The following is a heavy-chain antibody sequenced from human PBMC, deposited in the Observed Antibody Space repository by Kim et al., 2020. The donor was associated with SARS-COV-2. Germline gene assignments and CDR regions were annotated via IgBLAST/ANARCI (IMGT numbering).Heavy chain of an antibody. V-gene: IGHV3-72*01. CDR3: ARVGDYVVDAFDI. CDR1: GFTFSDHY. J-gene: IGHJ3*02. CDR2: TRNKANSYTT. D-gene: IGHD4-17*01. Sequence: GGSLRLSCAASGFTFSDHYMDWVRQAPGKGLEWVGRTRNKANSYTTEYAASVKGRFTISRDDSKNSLYLQMNSLKTEDTAVYYCARVGDYVVDAFDIWGQGTMVTVSS.